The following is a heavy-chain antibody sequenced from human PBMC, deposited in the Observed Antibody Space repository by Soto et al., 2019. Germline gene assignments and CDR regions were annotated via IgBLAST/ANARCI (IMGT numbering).Heavy chain of an antibody. D-gene: IGHD3-10*01. CDR2: IYYSGST. V-gene: IGHV4-31*03. J-gene: IGHJ5*02. CDR3: ARGNTYSYGSGSYSNWFDP. CDR1: GGSISSGGYY. Sequence: QVQLQESGPGLVKPSQTLSLTCTVSGGSISSGGYYWSWIRQHPGTGLEWIGYIYYSGSTYYNPSLKSRVTISVDTSKNQFSLKLSSVTAEDTAVYYCARGNTYSYGSGSYSNWFDPWGQGTLVTVSS.